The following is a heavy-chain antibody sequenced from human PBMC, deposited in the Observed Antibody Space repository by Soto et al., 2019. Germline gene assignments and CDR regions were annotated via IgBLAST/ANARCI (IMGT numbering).Heavy chain of an antibody. Sequence: QVQLQESGPGLVKPSGTLSLTCAVSGGSISSSNWWSWVRQPPGKGLEWIGEIYHSGITNYNPSLKSRVTLSVAKSKNQFSLKLSSVTAADTAVYYCARVRRHSDSSGYYYGGVDYWGQGTLVTVSS. J-gene: IGHJ4*02. CDR2: IYHSGIT. CDR1: GGSISSSNW. CDR3: ARVRRHSDSSGYYYGGVDY. D-gene: IGHD3-22*01. V-gene: IGHV4-4*02.